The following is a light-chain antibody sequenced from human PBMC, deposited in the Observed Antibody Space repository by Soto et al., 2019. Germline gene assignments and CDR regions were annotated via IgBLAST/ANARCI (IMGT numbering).Light chain of an antibody. CDR1: SSDVGGYNY. CDR2: EVT. V-gene: IGLV2-14*01. CDR3: SSFTGSGTLGV. J-gene: IGLJ1*01. Sequence: QSVLTQPASVSGSPGQSITISCTGTSSDVGGYNYVSWYQHHPGKAPKLMIYEVTNRPSGVSNRFSGSKSGNTVSLTISGLQAEDEADYYCSSFTGSGTLGVFGTGTKVTVL.